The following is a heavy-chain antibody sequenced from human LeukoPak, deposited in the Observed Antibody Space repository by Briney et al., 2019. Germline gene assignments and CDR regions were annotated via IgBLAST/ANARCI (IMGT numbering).Heavy chain of an antibody. CDR2: ISYSGST. Sequence: SETLSLTCTVSGDSITSSSSYYWGWIRQPPGKGLEWIGTISYSGSTYYNPSLKSRVTMSVDTSKNQFSLKLSSVTAADTAVYYCARVRYYDSRGVYYFDYWGQGTLVTVSS. D-gene: IGHD3-22*01. CDR1: GDSITSSSSYY. CDR3: ARVRYYDSRGVYYFDY. V-gene: IGHV4-39*07. J-gene: IGHJ4*02.